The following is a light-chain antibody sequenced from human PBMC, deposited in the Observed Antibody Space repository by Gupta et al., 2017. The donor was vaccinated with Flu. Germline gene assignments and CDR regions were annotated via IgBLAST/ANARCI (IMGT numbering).Light chain of an antibody. Sequence: PSSLSASVGDRVTIICRAGQSISAYLNWFQVKPGKAPKLVIYAASSLQSGVPSRFSGSGSGTDFTLTSSSLQREDFATYYCQQSHSTPFTFGPGTKVDIK. J-gene: IGKJ3*01. CDR2: AAS. CDR3: QQSHSTPFT. CDR1: QSISAY. V-gene: IGKV1-39*01.